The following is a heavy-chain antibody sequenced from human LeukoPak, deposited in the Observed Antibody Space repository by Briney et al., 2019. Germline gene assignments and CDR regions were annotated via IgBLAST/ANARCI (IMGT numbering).Heavy chain of an antibody. V-gene: IGHV3-23*01. J-gene: IGHJ4*02. CDR1: GFTFSKYA. CDR3: AKDSSVPYGITD. CDR2: ISGSDGNT. D-gene: IGHD4-17*01. Sequence: GGSLRLSCAASGFTFSKYAMSWVRRAPGKGLEWVSAISGSDGNTFYADSVKGRFTISRDNSKNTLSLQMNSLRVEDTALYYCAKDSSVPYGITDWGQGTLVTVSS.